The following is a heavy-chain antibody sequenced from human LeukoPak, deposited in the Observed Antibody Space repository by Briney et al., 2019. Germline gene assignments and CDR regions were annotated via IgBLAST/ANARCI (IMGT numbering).Heavy chain of an antibody. Sequence: PGGSLRLSCAASGFTLSTYSMNCVRQAPGKGLEWVSSISTSSTYIYYADSVKGRFTISRDNARHSLFLQMNSLRAEDTAVYYCARGPSSGWYRFFDYWGQGNLVTVSS. V-gene: IGHV3-21*01. CDR1: GFTLSTYS. CDR2: ISTSSTYI. CDR3: ARGPSSGWYRFFDY. J-gene: IGHJ4*02. D-gene: IGHD6-19*01.